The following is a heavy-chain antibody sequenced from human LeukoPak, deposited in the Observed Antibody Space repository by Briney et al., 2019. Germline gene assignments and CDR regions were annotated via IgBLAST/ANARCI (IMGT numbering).Heavy chain of an antibody. Sequence: GGSLRLPYAASGFTFSSYWMSWVRQAPGKGLEWVANIKQDGSQKYYVDSVKGRFSISRDNAKNSLYLQMNSPRAEDTAVYYCARGVPYASWSGPHYSDYWGQGTLVTVSS. CDR3: ARGVPYASWSGPHYSDY. CDR2: IKQDGSQK. J-gene: IGHJ4*02. D-gene: IGHD3-3*01. V-gene: IGHV3-7*01. CDR1: GFTFSSYW.